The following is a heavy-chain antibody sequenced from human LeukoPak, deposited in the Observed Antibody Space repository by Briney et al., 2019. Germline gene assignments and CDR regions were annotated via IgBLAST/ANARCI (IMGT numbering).Heavy chain of an antibody. D-gene: IGHD2-15*01. CDR1: GFTFSSYE. Sequence: SGGSLRLSCAASGFTFSSYEMNWVRQAPGKGLEWLSYISSRGSTMYYADSVKGRFTISRDNAKSSLYLQMNSLRAEDTAVYYCASPGEGYCNGGSCYCFDYWGQGTLVTVSS. CDR2: ISSRGSTM. J-gene: IGHJ4*02. V-gene: IGHV3-48*03. CDR3: ASPGEGYCNGGSCYCFDY.